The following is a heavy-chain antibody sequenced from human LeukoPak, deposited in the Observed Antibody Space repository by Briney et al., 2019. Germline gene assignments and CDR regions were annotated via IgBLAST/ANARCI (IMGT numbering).Heavy chain of an antibody. CDR1: GGSLKNFA. CDR2: FNHIYGTT. CDR3: ARRAEWFSWTRLDAFVI. V-gene: IGHV1-69*13. D-gene: IGHD3-3*01. Sequence: ASVKVSCKASGGSLKNFAISWVRQAPGQGPEWMGGFNHIYGTTNYAQKFQGRVTITVDDSTNIAYLDLSSLRSDDTALYYCARRAEWFSWTRLDAFVIWGQGTMVTVSS. J-gene: IGHJ3*02.